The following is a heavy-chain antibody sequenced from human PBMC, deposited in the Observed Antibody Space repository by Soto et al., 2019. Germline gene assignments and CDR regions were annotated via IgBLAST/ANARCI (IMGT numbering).Heavy chain of an antibody. V-gene: IGHV3-7*01. D-gene: IGHD3-22*01. CDR2: IKQEGSEK. Sequence: EVQLVESGGGLVQPGGSLRLSCAASGFTFSSYWMSWVRQAPGKGLEWVANIKQEGSEKYYVDSVKGRFTISRDNANNSLSLQMNSLLAEDTTVYYCARALLYYQSSGYYYGWYFELWGPGTLVTVSS. CDR1: GFTFSSYW. J-gene: IGHJ2*01. CDR3: ARALLYYQSSGYYYGWYFEL.